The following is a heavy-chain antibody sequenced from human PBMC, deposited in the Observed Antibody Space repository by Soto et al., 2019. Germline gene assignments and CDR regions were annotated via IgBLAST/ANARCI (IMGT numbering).Heavy chain of an antibody. Sequence: EVQLVESGGGLVQPGGSLRLSCAASGLTFSSYWMHWVRQAPGKGLVWVSRINSDGSSTSYADSVKGRFTISRDNAKNTLYLQMNSLRAEDTAVYYCARVAVVAVAGTWWFDPWGQGTLVTVSS. CDR2: INSDGSST. J-gene: IGHJ5*02. CDR1: GLTFSSYW. D-gene: IGHD6-19*01. V-gene: IGHV3-74*01. CDR3: ARVAVVAVAGTWWFDP.